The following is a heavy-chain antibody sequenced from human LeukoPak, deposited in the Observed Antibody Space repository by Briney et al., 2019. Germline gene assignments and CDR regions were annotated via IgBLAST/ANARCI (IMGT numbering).Heavy chain of an antibody. V-gene: IGHV3-30*02. J-gene: IGHJ4*02. D-gene: IGHD3-22*01. CDR3: AKVAPPSYYYHDSSGTGY. CDR2: IRYDGSNK. Sequence: GGSLRLSCAASGFTFSSYGMHWVRQAPGKGLEWVAFIRYDGSNKYYADSVKGRFTISRDNSKNTLYLQMNSLRAEDTAVYYCAKVAPPSYYYHDSSGTGYWGQGTLVTVSS. CDR1: GFTFSSYG.